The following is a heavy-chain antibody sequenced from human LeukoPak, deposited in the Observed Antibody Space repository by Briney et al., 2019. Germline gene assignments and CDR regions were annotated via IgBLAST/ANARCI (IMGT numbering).Heavy chain of an antibody. CDR3: ARQLEGVPAALFDY. CDR1: GYTFTGYY. CDR2: INPNSGGT. D-gene: IGHD2-2*01. V-gene: IGHV1-2*02. Sequence: ASVKVSCKASGYTFTGYYMHWVRQAPGQGLEWMGWINPNSGGTNYAQKFQGRVTMTRDTSISTAYMELSRLRSDDTAVYYCARQLEGVPAALFDYWGQGTLVTASS. J-gene: IGHJ4*02.